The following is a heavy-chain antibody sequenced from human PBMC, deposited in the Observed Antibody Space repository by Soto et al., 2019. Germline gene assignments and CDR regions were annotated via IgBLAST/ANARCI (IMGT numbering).Heavy chain of an antibody. CDR1: GFTFSSYG. Sequence: GGSLRLSCAASGFTFSSYGMHWVRQAPGKGLEWVAVISYDGSNKYYADSVKGRFTISRDNSKNTLYLQMNSLRAEDTAVFYCAKDVVVGATTGLGDYYYYYGMDVWGQGTTVTVSS. V-gene: IGHV3-30*18. CDR2: ISYDGSNK. J-gene: IGHJ6*02. CDR3: AKDVVVGATTGLGDYYYYYGMDV. D-gene: IGHD1-26*01.